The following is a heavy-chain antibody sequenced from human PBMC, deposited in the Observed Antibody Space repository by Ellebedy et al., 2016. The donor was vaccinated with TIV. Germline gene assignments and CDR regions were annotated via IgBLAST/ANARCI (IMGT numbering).Heavy chain of an antibody. CDR2: IYYSGTT. Sequence: PSETLSLTCTVSRCSISRYFWSFFRQPPGKGLALFCHIYYSGTTKLHSSLERRVTISLDTSKNHFSLTFTSVTTADTATYFCARDQWELPRSLTHWGQGALVTVSS. D-gene: IGHD1-26*01. V-gene: IGHV4-59*01. J-gene: IGHJ4*02. CDR1: RCSISRYF. CDR3: ARDQWELPRSLTH.